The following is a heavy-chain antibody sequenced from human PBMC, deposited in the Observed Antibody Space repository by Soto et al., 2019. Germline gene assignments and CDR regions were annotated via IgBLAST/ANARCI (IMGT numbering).Heavy chain of an antibody. CDR2: IGTGGDT. J-gene: IGHJ4*02. Sequence: PGGSLRLSCAASGFTFSNYAMNWGRQAPGKGLEWVSSIGTGGDTNYADSVKGRFTISRDNSRDTLYLQMNSLRAEDTALYYCAKNYYFDNWGQGTLVTRLL. CDR1: GFTFSNYA. V-gene: IGHV3-23*01. CDR3: AKNYYFDN.